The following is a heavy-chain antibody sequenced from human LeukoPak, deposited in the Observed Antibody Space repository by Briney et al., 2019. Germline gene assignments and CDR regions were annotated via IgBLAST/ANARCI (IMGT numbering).Heavy chain of an antibody. V-gene: IGHV3-30*18. CDR1: GFTFGAYA. CDR2: ISDDGSQK. Sequence: PGGSLRLSCAASGFTFGAYAMDWVRQAPGKGLEWVAVISDDGSQKYYADSVKGRFTISRDNSEKTVFLHMNSLRTEDTAEYYCAKERFGTGYSYYYYKGMDVWGLGTTVTVSS. J-gene: IGHJ6*02. D-gene: IGHD3/OR15-3a*01. CDR3: AKERFGTGYSYYYYKGMDV.